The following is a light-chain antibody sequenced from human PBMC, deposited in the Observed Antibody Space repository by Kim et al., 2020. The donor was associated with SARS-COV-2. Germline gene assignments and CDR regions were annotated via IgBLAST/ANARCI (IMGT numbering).Light chain of an antibody. CDR1: QTVSATY. CDR3: QQYGSSPRT. V-gene: IGKV3-20*01. CDR2: GAS. Sequence: SPGERATLSCRTSQTVSATYIAWYQQKPGQAPRLLIYGASSRATGVPDRFSGSGSGTDFTLTISRLEPEDFAMYYCQQYGSSPRTFGQGTKVDIK. J-gene: IGKJ1*01.